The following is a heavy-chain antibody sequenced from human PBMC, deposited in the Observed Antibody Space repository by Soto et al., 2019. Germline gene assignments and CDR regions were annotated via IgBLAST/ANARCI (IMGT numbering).Heavy chain of an antibody. D-gene: IGHD3-10*01. Sequence: PSETLSLTCSVSVASVSSGGYFWTWIRQLPGKGLEGIGYIYSIGATHHNSSLQSRFSMSLVTSRNQFSLKLTSMTVADTAVYYCAVHRATPGVALSNWFGPGGQGSLVTV. J-gene: IGHJ5*02. CDR2: IYSIGAT. CDR1: VASVSSGGYF. CDR3: AVHRATPGVALSNWFGP. V-gene: IGHV4-31*02.